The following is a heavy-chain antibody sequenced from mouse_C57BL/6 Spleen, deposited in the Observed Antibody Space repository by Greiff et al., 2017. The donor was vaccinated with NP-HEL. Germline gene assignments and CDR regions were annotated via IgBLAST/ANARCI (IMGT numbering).Heavy chain of an antibody. D-gene: IGHD2-1*01. Sequence: EVKLVESGPELVKPGASVKMSCKASGYTFTDYNMHWVKQSHGKSLEWIGYINPNNGGTSYNQKFKGKATLTVNKSSSTAYMELRSLTSEDSAVYYCAKSYGNYDMDYWGQGTSVTVSS. CDR2: INPNNGGT. J-gene: IGHJ4*01. V-gene: IGHV1-22*01. CDR1: GYTFTDYN. CDR3: AKSYGNYDMDY.